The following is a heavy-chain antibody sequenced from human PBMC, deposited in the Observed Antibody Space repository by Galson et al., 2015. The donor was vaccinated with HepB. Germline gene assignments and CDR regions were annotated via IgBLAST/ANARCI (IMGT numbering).Heavy chain of an antibody. CDR3: ARGFNMEQLVPFDY. D-gene: IGHD6-6*01. CDR1: GDSVSSNSAT. V-gene: IGHV6-1*01. Sequence: CAISGDSVSSNSATWNWIRQSPSRGLEWLGRTYYRSKWQNESAVSVKSRVTINPDTPKNQFSLQLTSVTPADTAVYYCARGFNMEQLVPFDYWGQGTLVTRSS. J-gene: IGHJ4*02. CDR2: TYYRSKWQN.